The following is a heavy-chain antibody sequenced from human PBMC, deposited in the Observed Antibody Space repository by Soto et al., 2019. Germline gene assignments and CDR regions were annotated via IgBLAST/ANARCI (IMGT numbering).Heavy chain of an antibody. CDR3: AATVYGGWFDP. CDR1: GYTFTSYA. D-gene: IGHD1-26*01. Sequence: QVQLVQSGAEVKKPGASVKVSCKASGYTFTSYAMHWVRQAPGQRLEWMGWINAGNGNTKYSQKFQGRVTITRDTSASTAYMELSSLRSEDTAVYYCAATVYGGWFDPWGQGTLVTVSS. V-gene: IGHV1-3*01. J-gene: IGHJ5*02. CDR2: INAGNGNT.